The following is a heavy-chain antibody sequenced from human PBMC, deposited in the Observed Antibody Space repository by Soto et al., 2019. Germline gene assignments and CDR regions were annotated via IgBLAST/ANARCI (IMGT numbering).Heavy chain of an antibody. CDR3: AKSGPTNYFDF. D-gene: IGHD1-26*01. V-gene: IGHV3-23*01. CDR2: ITGGSGFT. CDR1: GFTFSTFA. J-gene: IGHJ4*02. Sequence: PGGSLRLSCAASGFTFSTFAMNWVRQAPGKGLEWVSGITGGSGFTFYADSVKGRFTISRDDSENTLFLQMSSLRAEDTAKYYCAKSGPTNYFDFWGQGTLVTVS.